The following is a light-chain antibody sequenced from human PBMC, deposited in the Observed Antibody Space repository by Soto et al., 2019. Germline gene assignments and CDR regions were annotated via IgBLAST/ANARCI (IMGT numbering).Light chain of an antibody. J-gene: IGKJ4*01. Sequence: EIVLTQSPATLSLSPGERATLSCRASQSVSSYLACYQQKPGQAPRLLIYDASNRATGIPARCSGSGSGTDFTLTISSLEPEDFAVYYCQQRSNWPPLTFGGGTKVEIK. CDR2: DAS. V-gene: IGKV3-11*01. CDR3: QQRSNWPPLT. CDR1: QSVSSY.